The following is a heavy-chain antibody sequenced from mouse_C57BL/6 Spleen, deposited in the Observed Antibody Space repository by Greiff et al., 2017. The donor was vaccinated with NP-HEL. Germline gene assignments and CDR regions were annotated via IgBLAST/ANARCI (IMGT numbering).Heavy chain of an antibody. V-gene: IGHV3-6*01. Sequence: DVKLQESGPGLVKPSQSLSLTCSVTGYSITSGYYWNWIRQFPGNKLEWMGYISYDGSNNYNPSLKNRISITRDTSKNQFFLKLNSVTTEDTATYYCARGGDYGNYVRFCFDYWGQGTTLTVSS. CDR2: ISYDGSN. D-gene: IGHD2-1*01. CDR3: ARGGDYGNYVRFCFDY. J-gene: IGHJ2*01. CDR1: GYSITSGYY.